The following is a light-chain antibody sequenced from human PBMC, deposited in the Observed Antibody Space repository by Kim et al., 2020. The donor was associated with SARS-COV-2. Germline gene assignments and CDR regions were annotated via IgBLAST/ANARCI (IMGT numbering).Light chain of an antibody. CDR3: QQYDGVQIT. J-gene: IGKJ5*01. Sequence: DIQLTQSPSSLSASVGDRVTITCQASQDINKYLNWYQKKPGRVPKLLIYDAFNMETGVPLRFSGRGSGTDFTLTISSLQPEDTATYYCQQYDGVQITFGQGTRLEIK. V-gene: IGKV1-33*01. CDR2: DAF. CDR1: QDINKY.